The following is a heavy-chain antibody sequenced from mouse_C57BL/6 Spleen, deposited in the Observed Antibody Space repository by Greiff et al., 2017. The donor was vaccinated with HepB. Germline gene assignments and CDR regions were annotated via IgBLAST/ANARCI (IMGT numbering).Heavy chain of an antibody. CDR3: ARSRSTMVTSEAY. D-gene: IGHD2-2*01. J-gene: IGHJ3*01. V-gene: IGHV1-18*01. CDR1: GYTFTDYN. Sequence: EVKLMESGPELVKPGASVKIPCKASGYTFTDYNMDWVKQSHGKSLEWIGDINPNNGGTIYNQKFKGKATLTVDKSSSTAYMELRSLTSEDTAVYYCARSRSTMVTSEAYWGQGTLVTVSA. CDR2: INPNNGGT.